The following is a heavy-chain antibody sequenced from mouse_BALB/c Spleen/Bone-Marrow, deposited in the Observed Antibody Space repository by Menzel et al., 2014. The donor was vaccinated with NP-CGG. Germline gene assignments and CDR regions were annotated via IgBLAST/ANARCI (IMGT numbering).Heavy chain of an antibody. CDR2: IRLKSNNYAT. CDR3: TRDYRDAMEY. CDR1: GFTSSNYW. V-gene: IGHV6-6*02. J-gene: IGHJ4*01. Sequence: EVQVVESGRGLVQPGGSMKLPCVASGFTSSNYWMTWVRPSPEKGLEWVGEIRLKSNNYATHYAESVKGRFTISKDDSKSSVYLQMHNLRAEDTGIYCCTRDYRDAMEYWGQGTPVTMSS. D-gene: IGHD2-4*01.